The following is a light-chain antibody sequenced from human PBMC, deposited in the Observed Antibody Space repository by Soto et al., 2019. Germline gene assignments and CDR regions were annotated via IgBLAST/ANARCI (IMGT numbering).Light chain of an antibody. V-gene: IGLV2-14*01. Sequence: QSDLTQPASVSGSPGQSITISCTGTSSDVGKYNYVSWYQQHPGKAPKLMIYDVSDRPSGVSNRLSGSKSGNTASLTISGLQAEDEANYYCSSYTTSSTVIFGGGTQLTVL. J-gene: IGLJ2*01. CDR3: SSYTTSSTVI. CDR2: DVS. CDR1: SSDVGKYNY.